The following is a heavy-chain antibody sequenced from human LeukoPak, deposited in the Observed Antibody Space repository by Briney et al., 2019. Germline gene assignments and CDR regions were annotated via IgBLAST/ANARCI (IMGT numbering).Heavy chain of an antibody. J-gene: IGHJ4*02. CDR3: AREVYCVGDCYSYYFAY. V-gene: IGHV4-38-2*01. CDR1: GYSISSGYY. Sequence: SETLSLTCAVSGYSISSGYYWGWSRQPPGQGLEWIGSIYHSGSTYYNPSLKSRVTISVDTSKNQFSLRLSSVTAADTAVYYCAREVYCVGDCYSYYFAYWGQGTLVTVSS. CDR2: IYHSGST. D-gene: IGHD2-21*01.